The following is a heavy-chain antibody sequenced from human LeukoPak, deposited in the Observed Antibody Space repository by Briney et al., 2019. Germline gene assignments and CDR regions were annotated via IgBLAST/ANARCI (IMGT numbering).Heavy chain of an antibody. J-gene: IGHJ4*02. D-gene: IGHD3-10*01. CDR2: IYHSGGT. CDR3: ARGFGSGSYAAY. CDR1: GASISSYY. Sequence: SETLSLTCTVSGASISSYYWSWIRQPPGKGLEWIGSIYHSGGTYYNPSLKSRVTISVDTSKNQFSLKLSSVTAADTAVYYCARGFGSGSYAAYWGQGALVTVSS. V-gene: IGHV4-38-2*02.